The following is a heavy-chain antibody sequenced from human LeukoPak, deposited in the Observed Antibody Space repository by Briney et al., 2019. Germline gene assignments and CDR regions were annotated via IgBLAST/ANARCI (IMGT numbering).Heavy chain of an antibody. Sequence: GGSLRLSCAASGFRFNYYAMSWVRQAPGKGLEWVTAISDNGGSTYYADSVKGRFTISRDNSKDTLYLQMNSLRGDDTTVYHCAKGPSPGYCSSTSCYYDYWGQGTLVTVSS. V-gene: IGHV3-23*01. J-gene: IGHJ4*02. CDR1: GFRFNYYA. D-gene: IGHD2-2*01. CDR2: ISDNGGST. CDR3: AKGPSPGYCSSTSCYYDY.